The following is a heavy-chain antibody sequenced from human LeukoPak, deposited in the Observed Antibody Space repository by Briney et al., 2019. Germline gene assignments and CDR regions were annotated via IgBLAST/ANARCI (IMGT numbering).Heavy chain of an antibody. CDR2: TYYSGST. D-gene: IGHD6-13*01. J-gene: IGHJ4*02. V-gene: IGHV4-31*03. CDR1: GGSISSGGYY. CDR3: ARGWLSPQQLVLHYFDY. Sequence: PSQTLSLTCTVSGGSISSGGYYWSWIRQHPGKGLEWIGYTYYSGSTYYNPSLKSRVTISVDTSKNQFSLKLSSVTAADTAVYYCARGWLSPQQLVLHYFDYWGQGTLVTVSS.